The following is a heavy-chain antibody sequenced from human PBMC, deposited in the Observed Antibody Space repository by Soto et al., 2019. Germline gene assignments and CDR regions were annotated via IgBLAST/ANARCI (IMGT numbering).Heavy chain of an antibody. CDR2: VNPNTAGA. J-gene: IGHJ1*01. CDR3: ASIHSGAYDGNGLDV. Sequence: QAQLVQSGAEVKKPGASVKVSCEASGYTFTDHYVHWVRQAPGQGLEWMGWVNPNTAGAIYAPKFNGRVTMTGDTSITSAYMEITSLRSDDTALYYCASIHSGAYDGNGLDVWGQETLVTVSS. V-gene: IGHV1-2*02. CDR1: GYTFTDHY. D-gene: IGHD3-22*01.